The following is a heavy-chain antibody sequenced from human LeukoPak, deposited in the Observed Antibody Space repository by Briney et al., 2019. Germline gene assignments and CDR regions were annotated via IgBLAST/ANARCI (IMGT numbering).Heavy chain of an antibody. D-gene: IGHD6-13*01. Sequence: SVKVSCKASGGTFSSYVISWVRQAPGQGLEWMGGIIPIFGTANYAQKFQCRVTITADESTSTAYMELSSLRSEDTAVYYCARDKPKPTQAAGNPGYYYYMDVWGKGTTVTVSS. CDR3: ARDKPKPTQAAGNPGYYYYMDV. J-gene: IGHJ6*03. CDR1: GGTFSSYV. V-gene: IGHV1-69*13. CDR2: IIPIFGTA.